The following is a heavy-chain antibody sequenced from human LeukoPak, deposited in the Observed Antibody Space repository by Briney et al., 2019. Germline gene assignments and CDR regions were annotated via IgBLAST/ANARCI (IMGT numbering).Heavy chain of an antibody. J-gene: IGHJ4*02. D-gene: IGHD6-13*01. V-gene: IGHV4-34*01. CDR1: GGSFSGYY. Sequence: ESSETLSLTYAVFGGSFSGYYWSWIRQPPGKGLEWIGEINHSGSTNYDPSLKSRVTISVDTSKNQFSLKLSSVTAADTAVYYCARGIAAAGKLVYFDYWGQGTLVTVSS. CDR2: INHSGST. CDR3: ARGIAAAGKLVYFDY.